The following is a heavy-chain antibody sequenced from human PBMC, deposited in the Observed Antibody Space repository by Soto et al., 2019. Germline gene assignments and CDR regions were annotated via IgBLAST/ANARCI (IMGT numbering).Heavy chain of an antibody. Sequence: GGSLRLSCAASGFTFSSYAMSWVRQAPGKGLEWVSAISGSGGSTYYADSVKGRFTISRDNSKNTLYLQMNSLRAEDTAVYYCAKDLLEYYDILTGYSGWGQGTLVTVSS. J-gene: IGHJ4*02. CDR2: ISGSGGST. D-gene: IGHD3-9*01. CDR3: AKDLLEYYDILTGYSG. CDR1: GFTFSSYA. V-gene: IGHV3-23*01.